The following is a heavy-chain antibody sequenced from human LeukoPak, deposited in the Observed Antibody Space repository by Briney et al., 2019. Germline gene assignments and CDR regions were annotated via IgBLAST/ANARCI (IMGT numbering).Heavy chain of an antibody. D-gene: IGHD6-13*01. Sequence: GASVKVSCKTSGYIFSRFGITWVRQAPGEGLEWMGSIGANNGDTDYAERFQGRVTMTSDTSTSTAYMELRGLRSADTAIYYCTRDVPGIEAALFDFWGQGTLVTVSS. J-gene: IGHJ4*02. CDR3: TRDVPGIEAALFDF. CDR2: IGANNGDT. CDR1: GYIFSRFG. V-gene: IGHV1-18*04.